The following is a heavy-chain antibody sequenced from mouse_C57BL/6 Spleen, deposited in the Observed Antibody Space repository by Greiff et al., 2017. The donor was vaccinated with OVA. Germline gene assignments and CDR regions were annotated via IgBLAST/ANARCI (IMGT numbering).Heavy chain of an antibody. CDR1: GFSFNTYA. CDR2: IRSKSNNYAP. V-gene: IGHV10-1*01. CDR3: VRQKPPDYFDY. J-gene: IGHJ2*01. Sequence: EVQVVESGGGLVQPKGSLKLSCAASGFSFNTYAMNWVRQAPGKGLEWVARIRSKSNNYAPYYADSVKDRFTISRDDSESMLYLQMNNLKTEDTAMYNCVRQKPPDYFDYWGQDTTLTVSS.